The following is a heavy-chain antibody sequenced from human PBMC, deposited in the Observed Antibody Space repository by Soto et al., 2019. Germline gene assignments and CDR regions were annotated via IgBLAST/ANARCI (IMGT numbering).Heavy chain of an antibody. Sequence: ISSGDYYWSWIRQPPGKGLEWIGYIYYSGSTYYNPSLESRVTISVDTSKNQFSLKLSSVTAADTAVYYCAGKRRYYDSSGYYRWFDPWGQGTLVTVSS. CDR1: ISSGDYY. D-gene: IGHD3-22*01. V-gene: IGHV4-30-4*01. CDR2: IYYSGST. J-gene: IGHJ5*02. CDR3: AGKRRYYDSSGYYRWFDP.